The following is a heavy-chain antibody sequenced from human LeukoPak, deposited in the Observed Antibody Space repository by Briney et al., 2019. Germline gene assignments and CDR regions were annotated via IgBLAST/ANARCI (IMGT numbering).Heavy chain of an antibody. V-gene: IGHV3-66*02. CDR1: GFTFSSYA. D-gene: IGHD1-26*01. CDR3: ARELH. J-gene: IGHJ4*02. Sequence: GGSLRLSCAASGFTFSSYAMSWVRQAPGKGLEWVSVIYSGGTTYYADSVKGRFTISRDNSKNTLYLQMNSLGAEDTAVYYCARELHLGQGTLVTVSS. CDR2: IYSGGTT.